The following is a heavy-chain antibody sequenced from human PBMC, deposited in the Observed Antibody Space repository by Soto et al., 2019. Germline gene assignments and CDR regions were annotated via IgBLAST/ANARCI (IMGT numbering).Heavy chain of an antibody. CDR1: GFTFSDYY. Sequence: PRLSCAASGFTFSDYYMNWIRQAPGKGLEWVSYISSSGSTIYYADSVKGRFTISRDNAKNSLYLQMNSLRAEDTAVYYCARDFGDIVATDWSYFDYWGQGNLVNVSS. D-gene: IGHD5-12*01. CDR2: ISSSGSTI. CDR3: ARDFGDIVATDWSYFDY. V-gene: IGHV3-11*01. J-gene: IGHJ4*02.